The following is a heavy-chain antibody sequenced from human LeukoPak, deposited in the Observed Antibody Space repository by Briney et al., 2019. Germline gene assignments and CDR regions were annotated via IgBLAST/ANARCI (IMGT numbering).Heavy chain of an antibody. J-gene: IGHJ6*03. V-gene: IGHV1-18*01. CDR2: ISGYNSKP. CDR3: ARDAPIRYFDWLPYLDYYYYMDV. D-gene: IGHD3-9*01. CDR1: GYSFTNYG. Sequence: ASVKVSCKTSGYSFTNYGITWVRQAPGQGLERMGWISGYNSKPFYAQNFQGRVTMTTDTSTSTVYMEVRSLRSDDTAVYYCARDAPIRYFDWLPYLDYYYYMDVWGKGTTVTVSS.